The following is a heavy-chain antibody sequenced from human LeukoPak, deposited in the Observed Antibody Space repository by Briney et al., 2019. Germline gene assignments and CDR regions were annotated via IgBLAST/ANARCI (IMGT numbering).Heavy chain of an antibody. CDR1: GGSFSGYY. J-gene: IGHJ6*03. CDR2: INHSGST. Sequence: PSETLSLTCAVYGGSFSGYYWSWIRQPPGKGLEWIGEINHSGSTNYNPSLKSRVTISVDTSKNQFSLKLSSVTAADTAVYYCARRSYDILTGYYYYYYYYYMDVWGKGTTVTISS. D-gene: IGHD3-9*01. V-gene: IGHV4-34*01. CDR3: ARRSYDILTGYYYYYYYYYMDV.